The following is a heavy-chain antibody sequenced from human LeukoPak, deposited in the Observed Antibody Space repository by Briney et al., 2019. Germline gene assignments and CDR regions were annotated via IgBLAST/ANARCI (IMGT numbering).Heavy chain of an antibody. Sequence: GGSLRLSCAASGFTFSSYGMHWVRQAPGKGLEWVAVISYDGSNKYYADSVKGRFTISRDNSKNTLYLQMNSLRAEDTAVYYCAGGDSSSAPPTKWGQGTLVTVSS. D-gene: IGHD6-6*01. J-gene: IGHJ4*02. CDR1: GFTFSSYG. CDR3: AGGDSSSAPPTK. CDR2: ISYDGSNK. V-gene: IGHV3-30*03.